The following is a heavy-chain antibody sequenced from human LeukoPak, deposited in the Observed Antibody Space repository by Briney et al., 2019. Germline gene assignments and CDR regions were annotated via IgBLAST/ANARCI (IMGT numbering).Heavy chain of an antibody. D-gene: IGHD1-26*01. CDR1: GFTFSNYG. CDR2: ISYDVINK. V-gene: IGHV3-30*03. Sequence: GGSLRLSCAASGFTFSNYGMHWVRQAPGKGLEWVAVISYDVINKYYADSVNGRFTISRDNSKNTVFLQMNSLRADDTAVYYCARRGYSGSYFDYWGQGTLVTVSS. CDR3: ARRGYSGSYFDY. J-gene: IGHJ4*02.